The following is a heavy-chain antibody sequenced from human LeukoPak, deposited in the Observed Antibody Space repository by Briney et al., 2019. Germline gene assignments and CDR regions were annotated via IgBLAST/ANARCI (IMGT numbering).Heavy chain of an antibody. CDR2: ISAYNGNT. CDR3: ARDMISGLLWFGESSSCMDV. V-gene: IGHV1-18*01. CDR1: GYTFTSYG. D-gene: IGHD3-10*01. J-gene: IGHJ6*03. Sequence: ASVKVSCKASGYTFTSYGISWVRQAPGQGLEWMGWISAYNGNTNYAQKLQGRVTMTTDTSTSTAYMELRSLRSDDTAVYYCARDMISGLLWFGESSSCMDVWGKGTTVTVSS.